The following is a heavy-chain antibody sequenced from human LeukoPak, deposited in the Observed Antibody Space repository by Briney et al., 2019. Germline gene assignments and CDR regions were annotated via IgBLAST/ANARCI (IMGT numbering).Heavy chain of an antibody. V-gene: IGHV3-7*01. CDR1: GFTFSSYW. CDR2: IKQDGNEK. J-gene: IGHJ4*02. D-gene: IGHD6-13*01. Sequence: GGSLRLPCAASGFTFSSYWMSWVRQAPGKGLEWVANIKQDGNEKDYVDSARGRFTISRDNAKNSLYLQMNSLRAEDTAVYYCARDEGYISPTHFDYWGQGTLVTVSS. CDR3: ARDEGYISPTHFDY.